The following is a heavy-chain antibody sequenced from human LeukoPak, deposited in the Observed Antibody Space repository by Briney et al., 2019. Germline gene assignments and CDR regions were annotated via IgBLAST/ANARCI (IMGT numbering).Heavy chain of an antibody. Sequence: GGSLRLSCAASGFTFSSYAMPWVRQAPGKGLEWVAVISYDGSNKYYADSVKGRFTISRDNSKNTLYLQMNSLRAEDTAVYYCARVFRIAARPAWFDPWGQGTLVTVSS. J-gene: IGHJ5*02. CDR2: ISYDGSNK. CDR1: GFTFSSYA. V-gene: IGHV3-30-3*01. D-gene: IGHD6-6*01. CDR3: ARVFRIAARPAWFDP.